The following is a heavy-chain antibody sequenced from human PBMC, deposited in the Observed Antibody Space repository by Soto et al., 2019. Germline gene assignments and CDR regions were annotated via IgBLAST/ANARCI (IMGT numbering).Heavy chain of an antibody. V-gene: IGHV3-74*01. CDR3: TRDSIAAPIDAFDI. Sequence: GGSLRLSCAASGFTFSSYWMHWVRQAPGKGLVWVSRIKSDGDSTNYADSVKGRFTISRGNAKNTLYLQMNSLRAEDTAVYYCTRDSIAAPIDAFDIWGQGTMVTVSS. D-gene: IGHD6-6*01. J-gene: IGHJ3*02. CDR1: GFTFSSYW. CDR2: IKSDGDST.